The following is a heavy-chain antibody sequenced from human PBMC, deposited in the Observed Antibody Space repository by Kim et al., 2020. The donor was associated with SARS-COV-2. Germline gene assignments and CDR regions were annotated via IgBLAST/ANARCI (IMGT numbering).Heavy chain of an antibody. Sequence: ASVKVSCKASGYTFTTYGITWVRQAPGQGLEWMGWIFAYNGNTKYAQNLQGRVTLTTDTSTSTAYMHLRGLRSDDTAVYFCSREISGGNTDFDFWGQGTLVTVSS. CDR3: SREISGGNTDFDF. D-gene: IGHD3-16*01. CDR1: GYTFTTYG. CDR2: IFAYNGNT. V-gene: IGHV1-18*01. J-gene: IGHJ4*02.